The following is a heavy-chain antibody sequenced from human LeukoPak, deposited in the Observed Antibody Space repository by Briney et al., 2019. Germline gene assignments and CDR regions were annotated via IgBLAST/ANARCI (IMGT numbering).Heavy chain of an antibody. J-gene: IGHJ6*02. CDR3: ARDLIAAAGRRINGMDV. V-gene: IGHV3-48*02. D-gene: IGHD6-13*01. Sequence: PGESLKISCAASGFTFSSYSMNWVRQAPGKGLEWVSYISSSSSTIYYADSVKGRFTISRDNAKNSLYLQMNSLRDEDTAVYYCARDLIAAAGRRINGMDVWGQGTTVTVSS. CDR1: GFTFSSYS. CDR2: ISSSSSTI.